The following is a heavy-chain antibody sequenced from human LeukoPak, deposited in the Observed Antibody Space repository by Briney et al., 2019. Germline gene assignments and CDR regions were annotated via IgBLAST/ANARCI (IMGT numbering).Heavy chain of an antibody. CDR1: GFTFSSYE. CDR3: AKGEGFVFDGMDV. D-gene: IGHD5/OR15-5a*01. CDR2: ISSSGSTI. Sequence: GGSLRLSCAASGFTFSSYEMNWVRQAPGKGLEWVSYISSSGSTIYYADSVKGRFTISRDNAKNSLYLQMNSLRAEDTALYYCAKGEGFVFDGMDVWGQGTTVTVSS. V-gene: IGHV3-48*03. J-gene: IGHJ6*02.